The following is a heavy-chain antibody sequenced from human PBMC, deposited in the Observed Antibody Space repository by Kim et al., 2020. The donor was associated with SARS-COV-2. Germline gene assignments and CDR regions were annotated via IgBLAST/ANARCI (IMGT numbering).Heavy chain of an antibody. Sequence: ASVKVSCKASGYTFTSYYMHWVRQAPGQGLEWMGIINPSGGSTSYAQKFQGRVTMTRDTSTSTVYMELSSLRSEDTAVYYCARGGIAAAGSRSDWFDPWGQGTLVTVSS. CDR1: GYTFTSYY. D-gene: IGHD6-13*01. J-gene: IGHJ5*02. CDR2: INPSGGST. CDR3: ARGGIAAAGSRSDWFDP. V-gene: IGHV1-46*01.